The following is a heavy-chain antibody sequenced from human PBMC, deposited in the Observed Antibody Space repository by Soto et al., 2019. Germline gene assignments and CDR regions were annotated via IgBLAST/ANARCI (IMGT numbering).Heavy chain of an antibody. D-gene: IGHD3-16*01. CDR1: GFTLSTYG. CDR2: ISSGISTI. Sequence: GGSLRLSCAASGFTLSTYGTNWVRQAPGKGLEWVSFISSGISTIYYADSVKGRFTISRDHAKNSLYLQMNSLRDEDTAVYYCARDWGVYDPDINTYIPLLACWGQGNLVTVS. V-gene: IGHV3-48*02. CDR3: ARDWGVYDPDINTYIPLLAC. J-gene: IGHJ4*02.